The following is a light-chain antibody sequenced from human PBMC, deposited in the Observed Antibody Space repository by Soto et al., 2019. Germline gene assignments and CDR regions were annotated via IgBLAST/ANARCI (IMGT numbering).Light chain of an antibody. J-gene: IGLJ2*01. Sequence: QSVLTQSPSASASLGASVKLTCTLSRGHRNYAIAWHQQQSEKGPRYLMKLNSDGSHSKGDGIPDRFSGSSSGAERYLTISSLQSEDEADYYCQTWGSGIVVFGGRTQLTVL. CDR2: LNSDGSH. V-gene: IGLV4-69*01. CDR1: RGHRNYA. CDR3: QTWGSGIVV.